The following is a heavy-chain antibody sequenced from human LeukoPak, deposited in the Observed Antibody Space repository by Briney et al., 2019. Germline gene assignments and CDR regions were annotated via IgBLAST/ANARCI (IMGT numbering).Heavy chain of an antibody. Sequence: PGGSLRLSCAASGFTFRNYEMNWVRQAPGKGLEWVSYITSSSSTIYYADSVKGRFTISRDNAKNSLYLQMNSLRAEDTAVYYCARGPSVGSGWSPDYWGQGTLVTASS. J-gene: IGHJ4*02. V-gene: IGHV3-48*03. CDR3: ARGPSVGSGWSPDY. CDR1: GFTFRNYE. CDR2: ITSSSSTI. D-gene: IGHD6-19*01.